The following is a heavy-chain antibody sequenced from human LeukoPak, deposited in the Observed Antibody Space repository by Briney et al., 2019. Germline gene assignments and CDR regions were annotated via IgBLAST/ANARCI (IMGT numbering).Heavy chain of an antibody. CDR2: INPSGGST. CDR3: AADRVAYNDSQTRDY. D-gene: IGHD3-22*01. J-gene: IGHJ4*02. Sequence: GASVKVSCKASGYTFTSYYMHWVRQAPGQGLEWMGIINPSGGSTSYAQKFQGRVTMTRDTSTSTVYMELSSLRSEDTAVYYCAADRVAYNDSQTRDYWGQGTLVTVSS. CDR1: GYTFTSYY. V-gene: IGHV1-46*01.